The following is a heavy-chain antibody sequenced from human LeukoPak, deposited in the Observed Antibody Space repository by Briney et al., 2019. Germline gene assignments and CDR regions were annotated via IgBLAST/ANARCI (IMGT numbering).Heavy chain of an antibody. D-gene: IGHD3-10*01. V-gene: IGHV4-4*02. CDR1: GGSISSSNW. CDR2: IYHSGST. Sequence: PSGTLSLTCAVSGGSISSSNWWSWVRQPPGKGLEWIGEIYHSGSTNYNPSLKSRVTISVDKSKNQFSLKLSSVTAADTAVYYCARASYYGSGSYYDYYYYYYMDVWGKGTTVTVSS. J-gene: IGHJ6*03. CDR3: ARASYYGSGSYYDYYYYYYMDV.